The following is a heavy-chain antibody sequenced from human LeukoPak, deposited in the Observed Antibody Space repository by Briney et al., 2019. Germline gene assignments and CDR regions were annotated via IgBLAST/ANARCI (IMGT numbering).Heavy chain of an antibody. D-gene: IGHD4-17*01. CDR3: ASLMTTVYYFDY. CDR1: GFTFTSHS. Sequence: PGGSLRLSGAASGFTFTSHSMNWVRQAPGKGLEWISYISSSSSTIYYADSVKGRFTISRDNAKNSLYLQMSSLRDEDTAVYYCASLMTTVYYFDYWGQGTLVTVSS. J-gene: IGHJ4*02. V-gene: IGHV3-48*02. CDR2: ISSSSSTI.